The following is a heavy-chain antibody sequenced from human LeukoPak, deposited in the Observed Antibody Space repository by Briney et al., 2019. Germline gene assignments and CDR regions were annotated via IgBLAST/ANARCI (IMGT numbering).Heavy chain of an antibody. CDR3: VKEGRFQYHIRDNENPLSYYYYGMDV. Sequence: GGSLRLSCAASGFTFSSYGMHWVRQAPGKGLEWVAVISYDGSNKYYADSVKGRFTISRDNSKNTLYLQMNSLRAEDTAVYYCVKEGRFQYHIRDNENPLSYYYYGMDVWGQGTTVTVSS. J-gene: IGHJ6*02. D-gene: IGHD1-1*01. CDR1: GFTFSSYG. V-gene: IGHV3-30*18. CDR2: ISYDGSNK.